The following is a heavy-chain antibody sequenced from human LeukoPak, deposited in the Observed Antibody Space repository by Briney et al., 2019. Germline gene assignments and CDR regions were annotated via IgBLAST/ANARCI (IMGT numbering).Heavy chain of an antibody. CDR1: GFTFDDYG. Sequence: GGSLGLSCAASGFTFDDYGMSWVRQAPGKGLEWVSGINWNGGSTGYADSVKGRFTISRDNAKNSLYLQMNSLRAEDTALYYCARTTTPDYYYYYMDVWGKGTTVTVSS. V-gene: IGHV3-20*04. D-gene: IGHD2-15*01. J-gene: IGHJ6*03. CDR3: ARTTTPDYYYYYMDV. CDR2: INWNGGST.